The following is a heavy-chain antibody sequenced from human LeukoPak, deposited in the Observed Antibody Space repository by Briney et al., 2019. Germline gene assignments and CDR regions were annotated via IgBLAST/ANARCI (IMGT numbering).Heavy chain of an antibody. CDR1: GFTFSSYA. CDR3: AKGAAVAEDYYYYGMDV. Sequence: GGSLRLSCAASGFTFSSYAMNWVRQAPGKGLEWVSSISSSSSYIYFADSVKGRFTISRDNAKNSLYLQMNSLRAEDTALYYCAKGAAVAEDYYYYGMDVWGQGTTVTVSS. CDR2: ISSSSSYI. J-gene: IGHJ6*02. V-gene: IGHV3-21*04. D-gene: IGHD6-19*01.